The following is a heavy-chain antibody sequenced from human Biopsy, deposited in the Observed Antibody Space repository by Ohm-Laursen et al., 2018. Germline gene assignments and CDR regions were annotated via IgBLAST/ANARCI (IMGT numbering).Heavy chain of an antibody. V-gene: IGHV4-4*07. CDR3: ARTPGKAVAGRFLDL. D-gene: IGHD6-19*01. CDR1: GGSTNDYF. CDR2: IYSSGGS. Sequence: PSDTLSLTCCVSGGSTNDYFWSWIRQPAGETLEWIGRIYSSGGSSYNPSLKSRISMSMDTSNNQFSLTLTSVTAADTAVYYCARTPGKAVAGRFLDLWGRGTLVTVSS. J-gene: IGHJ2*01.